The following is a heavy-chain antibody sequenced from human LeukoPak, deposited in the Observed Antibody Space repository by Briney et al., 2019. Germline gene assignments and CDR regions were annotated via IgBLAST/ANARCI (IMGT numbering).Heavy chain of an antibody. D-gene: IGHD3-3*01. V-gene: IGHV1-69*02. CDR1: GGTFSSYT. CDR2: IIPILGIA. J-gene: IGHJ4*02. CDR3: ARGAYYDFWGGYSAPDYYFDY. Sequence: SVTVSCKASGGTFSSYTISWVRQAPGQGLEWMGRIIPILGIANYAQKFQGRVTITADKSTSTAYMELSSLRSEDTAVYYCARGAYYDFWGGYSAPDYYFDYWGQGTLVTVSS.